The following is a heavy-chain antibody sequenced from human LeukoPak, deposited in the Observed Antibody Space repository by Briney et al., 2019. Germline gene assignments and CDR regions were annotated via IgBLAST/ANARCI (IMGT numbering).Heavy chain of an antibody. V-gene: IGHV3-21*01. D-gene: IGHD1-1*01. CDR1: GFTFSSYS. CDR3: ARDDTDKRDYYMDV. J-gene: IGHJ6*03. Sequence: PGGSLRLSCAASGFTFSSYSMNWVRQAPGKGLEWVSSISSSSSYIYYADSVKGRFTISRDNAKNSLYLQMNSLRAEDTAVYYCARDDTDKRDYYMDVWGKGTTVTVSS. CDR2: ISSSSSYI.